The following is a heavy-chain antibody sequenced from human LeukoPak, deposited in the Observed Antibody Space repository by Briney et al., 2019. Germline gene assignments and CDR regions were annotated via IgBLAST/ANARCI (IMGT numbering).Heavy chain of an antibody. D-gene: IGHD3-9*01. Sequence: GGSLRLSCAMSGFTFSNYAMSWVRQAPGKGLEWVSVIYSGGSTYYADSVKGRFTISRDNSKNTLYLQMNSLRAEDTAVYYCASPKTPGDYDILTGYTYYYGMDVWGQGTTVTVSS. CDR2: IYSGGST. CDR1: GFTFSNYA. CDR3: ASPKTPGDYDILTGYTYYYGMDV. J-gene: IGHJ6*02. V-gene: IGHV3-53*01.